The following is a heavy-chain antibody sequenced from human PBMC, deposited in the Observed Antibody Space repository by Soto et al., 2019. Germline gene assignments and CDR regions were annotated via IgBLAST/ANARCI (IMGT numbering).Heavy chain of an antibody. J-gene: IGHJ4*02. D-gene: IGHD1-26*01. CDR1: GGSISSGGYY. CDR3: ARGEWELLVYFDY. V-gene: IGHV4-31*03. CDR2: IYYSGST. Sequence: QVQLQESGPGLVKPSQTLSLTCTVSGGSISSGGYYWSWIRQHPGKGLEWIGYIYYSGSTYYNPSLTSRVTISVDTSKNQFSLKLSSVTAADTAVYYCARGEWELLVYFDYWGQGTLVTVSS.